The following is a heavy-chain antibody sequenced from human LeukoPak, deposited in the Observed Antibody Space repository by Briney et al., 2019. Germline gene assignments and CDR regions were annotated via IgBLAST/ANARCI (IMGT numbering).Heavy chain of an antibody. CDR1: GYTFTGYY. V-gene: IGHV1-2*02. Sequence: GASVKVSCKASGYTFTGYYMHWVRQAPGQGLEWMGWINPNSGGTDYAQKFQGRVTMTRDTSISTAYMELSRLRSDDTAVYYCARGLSISSDGWFDPWGQGTLVTVSS. CDR2: INPNSGGT. J-gene: IGHJ5*02. D-gene: IGHD6-6*01. CDR3: ARGLSISSDGWFDP.